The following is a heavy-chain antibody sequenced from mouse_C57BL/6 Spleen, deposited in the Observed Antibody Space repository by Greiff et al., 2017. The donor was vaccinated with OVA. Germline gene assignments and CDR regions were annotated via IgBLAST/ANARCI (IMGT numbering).Heavy chain of an antibody. CDR3: ARDDDQGY. J-gene: IGHJ2*01. CDR1: GYTFTSYW. D-gene: IGHD2-4*01. Sequence: QVQLKQPGAELVMPGASVKLSCKASGYTFTSYWMHWVKQRPGQGLEWIGEIDPSDSYTNYNQKFKGKSTLTVDKSSSTAYMQLSSLTSEDSAVYYCARDDDQGYWGQGTTLTVSS. CDR2: IDPSDSYT. V-gene: IGHV1-69*01.